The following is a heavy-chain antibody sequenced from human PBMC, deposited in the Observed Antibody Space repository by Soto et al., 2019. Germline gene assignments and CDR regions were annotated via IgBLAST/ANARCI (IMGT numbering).Heavy chain of an antibody. D-gene: IGHD3-10*01. Sequence: SETLSLSCTVCGGSVCSYYWSGIRQPPGKGLEWIGYIYYSGSTNYNPSLKSRVTISVDTSKNQFSLKLSSVTAADAAVYYCARGITMVRGVINWFDPWGQGTLVTVSS. CDR1: GGSVCSYY. CDR3: ARGITMVRGVINWFDP. V-gene: IGHV4-59*02. J-gene: IGHJ5*02. CDR2: IYYSGST.